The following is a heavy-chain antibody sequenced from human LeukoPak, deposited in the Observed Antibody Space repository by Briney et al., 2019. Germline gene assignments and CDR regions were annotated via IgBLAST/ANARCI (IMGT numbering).Heavy chain of an antibody. Sequence: PSETLSLTCTVSGGSISSSSYYWGWIRQPPGKGLEWIGSIYYSGSTYYNPSLKSRVTISVDTSKNQFSLKLSSVTAADTAVYYCARVGRKSRVVDIVRKKETGYYYYMDVWGKGTTVTVSS. CDR1: GGSISSSSYY. CDR2: IYYSGST. D-gene: IGHD2-15*01. CDR3: ARVGRKSRVVDIVRKKETGYYYYMDV. J-gene: IGHJ6*03. V-gene: IGHV4-39*07.